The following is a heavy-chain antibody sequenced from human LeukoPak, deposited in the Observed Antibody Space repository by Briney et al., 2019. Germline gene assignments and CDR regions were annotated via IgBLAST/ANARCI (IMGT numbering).Heavy chain of an antibody. Sequence: PSETLSLTCTVSGGSITSSFYWSWIRQSPGEGLEWIGYIYNSGGTKYNPSLKSRLTISVDTSKNQFSLNLSSVTAADTAVYYCARASVLLSADYWGQGTLVTVSS. CDR3: ARASVLLSADY. CDR2: IYNSGGT. CDR1: GGSITSSFY. J-gene: IGHJ4*02. D-gene: IGHD3-16*01. V-gene: IGHV4-59*01.